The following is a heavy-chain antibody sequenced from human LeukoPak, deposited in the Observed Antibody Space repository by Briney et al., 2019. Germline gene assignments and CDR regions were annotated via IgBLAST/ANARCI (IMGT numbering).Heavy chain of an antibody. CDR3: ARDREVVVAATDAFDI. V-gene: IGHV3-64*01. D-gene: IGHD2-15*01. CDR1: GFTFSSYA. CDR2: ISSDGRST. Sequence: GGSLRLSCAASGFTFSSYAIHWVRQAPGKGVEYVSGISSDGRSTHYANSVKGRFSISRDNSKNTLYLQMGSLRAEDMAVYYCARDREVVVAATDAFDIWGQGTMVTVSS. J-gene: IGHJ3*02.